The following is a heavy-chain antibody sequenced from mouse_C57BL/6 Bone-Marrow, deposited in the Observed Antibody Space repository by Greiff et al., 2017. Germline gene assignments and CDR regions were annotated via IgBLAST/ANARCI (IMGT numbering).Heavy chain of an antibody. CDR1: GYTFTSYW. Sequence: VQLQQPGAELVKPGASVKLSCKASGYTFTSYWMHWVNQRPGQGLEWIGMIHPNSGSTNYNEKFKSKATLTVDKPSSTVYMHLSSLTSEDSAVYYCARFAYPWYFDVWGTGTTVTVSS. V-gene: IGHV1-64*01. CDR3: ARFAYPWYFDV. CDR2: IHPNSGST. J-gene: IGHJ1*03.